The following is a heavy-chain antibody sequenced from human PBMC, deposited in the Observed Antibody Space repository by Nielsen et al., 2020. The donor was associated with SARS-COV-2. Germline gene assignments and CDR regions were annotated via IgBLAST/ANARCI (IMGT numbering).Heavy chain of an antibody. CDR3: AKDRSGWPFDY. V-gene: IGHV3-9*01. CDR1: GFTFDDYA. D-gene: IGHD6-19*01. CDR2: ISWNSGSI. Sequence: SLKISCAASGFTFDDYAMHWVRQAPGKGLEWVSGISWNSGSIGYADSVKGRFTISRDNAKNSLYLQMNSLRAEDTALYYCAKDRSGWPFDYWGQGTLVTVSS. J-gene: IGHJ4*02.